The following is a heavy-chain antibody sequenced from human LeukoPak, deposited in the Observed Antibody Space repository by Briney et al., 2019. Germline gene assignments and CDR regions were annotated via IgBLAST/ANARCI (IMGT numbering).Heavy chain of an antibody. V-gene: IGHV3-30*03. CDR1: GFTFSSYG. CDR3: ASGRSILPDAFDI. D-gene: IGHD3/OR15-3a*01. CDR2: ISYDGSNK. J-gene: IGHJ3*02. Sequence: PGGSLRLSCAASGFTFSSYGMHWVRQAPGKGLEWVAVISYDGSNKYYADSVKGRFTISRDNSKNTLYLQMNSLRAEDTAVYYCASGRSILPDAFDIWGQGTMVTVSS.